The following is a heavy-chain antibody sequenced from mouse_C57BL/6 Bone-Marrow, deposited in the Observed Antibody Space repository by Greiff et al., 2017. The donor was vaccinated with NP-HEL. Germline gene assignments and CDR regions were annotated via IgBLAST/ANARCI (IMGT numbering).Heavy chain of an antibody. CDR3: AREGDYDYEGWYFDV. D-gene: IGHD2-4*01. V-gene: IGHV1-50*01. CDR1: GYTFTSYW. J-gene: IGHJ1*03. Sequence: QVQLQQPGAELVKPGASVKLSCKASGYTFTSYWMQWVKQRPGQGLEWIGEIDPSDSYTNYNQKFKGKATLTVDTSSSTAYMQLSSLTSEDSAVYYCAREGDYDYEGWYFDVWGTGTTVTVSS. CDR2: IDPSDSYT.